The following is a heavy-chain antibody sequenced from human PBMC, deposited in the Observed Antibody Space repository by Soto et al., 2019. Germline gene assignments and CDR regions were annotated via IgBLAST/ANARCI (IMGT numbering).Heavy chain of an antibody. Sequence: SETLSLTCSVSGGSVSNKTYYWSWIRQPPGKRLEWIGHVYYSGTTNYNPSLKSRVTISVDLSKNQFSLRLSSVTTADTALYYCARTTAVPNTLRSRYFFDYWGQGTLVTVSS. J-gene: IGHJ4*02. CDR2: VYYSGTT. V-gene: IGHV4-61*01. CDR1: GGSVSNKTYY. D-gene: IGHD4-17*01. CDR3: ARTTAVPNTLRSRYFFDY.